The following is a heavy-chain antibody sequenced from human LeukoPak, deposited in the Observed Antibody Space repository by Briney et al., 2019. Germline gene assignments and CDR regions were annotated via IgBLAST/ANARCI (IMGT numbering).Heavy chain of an antibody. CDR3: ARVADYADYRLDY. V-gene: IGHV3-48*02. D-gene: IGHD4-17*01. J-gene: IGHJ4*02. CDR1: GFTFSTYS. Sequence: PGGSLRLSCAASGFTFSTYSMNWVRQAPGKGLEWVSHISSSSSTIYYADSVKGRFTISRDNPKNSLYLQMNSLRDEDTAVYYCARVADYADYRLDYWGQGTLVTVSS. CDR2: ISSSSSTI.